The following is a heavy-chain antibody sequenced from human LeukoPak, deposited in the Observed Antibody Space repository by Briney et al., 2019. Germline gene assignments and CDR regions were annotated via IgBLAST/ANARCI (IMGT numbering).Heavy chain of an antibody. V-gene: IGHV3-48*03. CDR2: ISNSGSTK. J-gene: IGHJ4*02. Sequence: GGSLRLSCAASGFTFSSYEMNWIRQAPGKGLEWISYISNSGSTKYYADSVKGRFTISRDNAKNSLYLQMNSLRAADTAVYYCAAVIDYWGQGTLVTVSS. CDR3: AAVIDY. CDR1: GFTFSSYE.